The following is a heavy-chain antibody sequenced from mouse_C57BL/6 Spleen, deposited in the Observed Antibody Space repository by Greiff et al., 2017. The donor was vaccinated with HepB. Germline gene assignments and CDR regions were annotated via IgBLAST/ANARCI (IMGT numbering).Heavy chain of an antibody. V-gene: IGHV1-50*01. CDR2: IDPSDSYT. Sequence: QVQLQQPGAELVKPGASVKLSCKASGYTFTSYWMQWVKQRPGQGLEWIGEIDPSDSYTNYNQKFKGKATLTVDTSSSTAYMQLSSLTSEDSAVYDCARRNYGSSYNWYFDVWGTGTTVTVSS. J-gene: IGHJ1*03. CDR3: ARRNYGSSYNWYFDV. CDR1: GYTFTSYW. D-gene: IGHD1-1*01.